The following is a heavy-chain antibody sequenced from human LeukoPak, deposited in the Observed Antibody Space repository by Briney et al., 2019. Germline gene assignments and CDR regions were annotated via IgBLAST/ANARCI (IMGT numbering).Heavy chain of an antibody. CDR1: EFTFSHHW. CDR3: ARGPILRHFDYYMDV. CDR2: IKQDGSET. Sequence: GGSLRLSCAASEFTFSHHWMTWVRQAPGKGLELVANIKQDGSETYYVDSVKGRFTISRDNAKNSLDMQMNSLRVEDTAVYYCARGPILRHFDYYMDVWGKGTTVIISS. J-gene: IGHJ6*03. V-gene: IGHV3-7*01. D-gene: IGHD3-9*01.